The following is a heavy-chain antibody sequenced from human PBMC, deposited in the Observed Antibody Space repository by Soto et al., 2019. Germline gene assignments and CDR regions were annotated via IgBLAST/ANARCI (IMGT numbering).Heavy chain of an antibody. D-gene: IGHD6-6*01. CDR1: GFTFGDYA. Sequence: GVLRLSCTASGFTFGDYAMSWFRQAPGKGLEWVGFIRSKAYGGTTEYAASVKGRFTISRDDSKSIAYLQMNSLKTEDTAVYYCTRDLWGSSSPYYYYYMDVWGKGTTVTVSS. J-gene: IGHJ6*03. CDR2: IRSKAYGGTT. V-gene: IGHV3-49*03. CDR3: TRDLWGSSSPYYYYYMDV.